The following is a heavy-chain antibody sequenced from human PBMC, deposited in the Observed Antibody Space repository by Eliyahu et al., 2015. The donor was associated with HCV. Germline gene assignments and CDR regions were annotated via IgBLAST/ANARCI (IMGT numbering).Heavy chain of an antibody. CDR3: GRGYCSGGDCHTPPEF. D-gene: IGHD2-8*02. CDR1: GGSISGYY. Sequence: QVQLQESGPGLVKPSETLSLTCTVSGGSISGYYWNWIRQTPEKGLEWIGFIHYSGSTEYNPSLSSRVTISLDTSRERFSLKLRSVTAADTAVYYCGRGYCSGGDCHTPPEFWGQGTLVTVSS. J-gene: IGHJ4*02. V-gene: IGHV4-59*01. CDR2: IHYSGST.